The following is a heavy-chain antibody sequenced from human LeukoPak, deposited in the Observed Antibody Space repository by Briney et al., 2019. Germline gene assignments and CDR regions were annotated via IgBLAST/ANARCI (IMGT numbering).Heavy chain of an antibody. CDR1: GFTFSSYG. J-gene: IGHJ4*02. CDR3: AKAGMPRDYFDY. V-gene: IGHV3-30*18. Sequence: PGGSLRLSCAASGFTFSSYGMHWVRQAPGKGLEWVAVISYDGSNKYYADSVKGRFTISRDNSKNTLYLQMNSLRAKDTAVYYCAKAGMPRDYFDYWGEGTLVTVSS. D-gene: IGHD2-2*01. CDR2: ISYDGSNK.